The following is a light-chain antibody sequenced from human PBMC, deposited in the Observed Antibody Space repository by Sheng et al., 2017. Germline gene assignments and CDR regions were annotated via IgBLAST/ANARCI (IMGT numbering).Light chain of an antibody. V-gene: IGLV4-69*01. CDR1: SGPSTYA. J-gene: IGLJ3*02. Sequence: QIVLTQSPSASASLGASVTLTCTLSSGPSTYAIAWHQQQPEKGPRYLMKVNSDGTHNKGDGVPDRFSGSSSGPERYLTISGLQSEDEADYYCQTWASGIRVFGGGTKLTV. CDR2: VNSDGTH. CDR3: QTWASGIRV.